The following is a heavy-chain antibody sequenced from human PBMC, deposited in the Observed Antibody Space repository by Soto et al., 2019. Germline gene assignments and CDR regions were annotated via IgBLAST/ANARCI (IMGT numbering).Heavy chain of an antibody. CDR3: ARHPYSGSYTFFDY. CDR2: IYYSGST. Sequence: SETLSLTCTVSGGSISSSSYYWGWIRQPPGKGLEWIGSIYYSGSTYYNPSLKSRVTISVDTSKNQFSLKLSSVTAADTAVYYCARHPYSGSYTFFDYWGQGTLVTVSS. D-gene: IGHD1-26*01. J-gene: IGHJ4*02. CDR1: GGSISSSSYY. V-gene: IGHV4-39*01.